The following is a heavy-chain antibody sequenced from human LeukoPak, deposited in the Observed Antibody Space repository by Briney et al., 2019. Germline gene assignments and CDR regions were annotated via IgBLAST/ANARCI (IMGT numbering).Heavy chain of an antibody. CDR1: GVTFSSYV. CDR3: ARDSTYYYDSGSSGPHYFDY. V-gene: IGHV3-30*03. D-gene: IGHD3-10*01. J-gene: IGHJ4*02. CDR2: ISYDGSNK. Sequence: GGSLRLSCAASGVTFSSYVMNWVRQAPGKGLEWVAVISYDGSNKYYADSVKGRFTISRDNSKNTLYLQMNSLRAEDTAVYYCARDSTYYYDSGSSGPHYFDYWGQGTLVTVSS.